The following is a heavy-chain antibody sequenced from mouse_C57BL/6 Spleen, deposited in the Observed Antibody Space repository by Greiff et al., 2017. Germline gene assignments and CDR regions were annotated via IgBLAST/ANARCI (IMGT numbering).Heavy chain of an antibody. CDR3: ARSEYYDYDGDYAMDY. Sequence: VQLQQPGAELVKPGASVKLSCKASGYTFTSYWMHWVKQRPGQGLAWIGMIHTNSGSTNYNEKLKSKATLTVEKSSSTAYMQLSSLTSEDSAVYDCARSEYYDYDGDYAMDYWGQVTSVTVSS. V-gene: IGHV1-64*01. CDR1: GYTFTSYW. CDR2: IHTNSGST. J-gene: IGHJ4*01. D-gene: IGHD2-4*01.